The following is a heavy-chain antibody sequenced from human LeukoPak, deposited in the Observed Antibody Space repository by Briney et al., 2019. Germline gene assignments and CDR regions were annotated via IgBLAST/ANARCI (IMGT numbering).Heavy chain of an antibody. CDR3: GRGDRYCISTNCSPDY. CDR1: GYTFTAYF. J-gene: IGHJ4*02. D-gene: IGHD2-2*01. Sequence: ASVKVSCKASGYTFTAYFVHWVRQAPGQGLEWMGWINPHSGGRNYAQKFQGRVTMTRDTSISTAYMELSRLRSDDTAVYYCGRGDRYCISTNCSPDYWGQGTLVTVSS. CDR2: INPHSGGR. V-gene: IGHV1-2*02.